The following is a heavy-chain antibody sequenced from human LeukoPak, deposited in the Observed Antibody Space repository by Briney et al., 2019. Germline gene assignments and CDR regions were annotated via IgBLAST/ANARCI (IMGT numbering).Heavy chain of an antibody. V-gene: IGHV3-53*01. D-gene: IGHD5-12*01. CDR1: GFSVTSNH. CDR2: IYSGGST. Sequence: GGSLRLSCAASGFSVTSNHMSWVRQAPGKGLEWVSTIYSGGSTYYADYVTGRFTISRDNSKGTIYLQMNSLRAEATAVYYCETNSGYDNFPRLYGMDVWGQGTTVTVSS. J-gene: IGHJ6*02. CDR3: ETNSGYDNFPRLYGMDV.